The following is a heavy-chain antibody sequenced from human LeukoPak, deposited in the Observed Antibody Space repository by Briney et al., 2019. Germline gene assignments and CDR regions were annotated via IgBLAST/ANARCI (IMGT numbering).Heavy chain of an antibody. CDR3: ARDIAVAQFDY. V-gene: IGHV3-11*01. CDR1: GGSFSGYY. D-gene: IGHD6-19*01. CDR2: ISSSGSTI. J-gene: IGHJ4*02. Sequence: LSLTCAVYGGSFSGYYWSWIRQAPGKGLEWVSYISSSGSTIYCADSVKGRFTISRDNAKNSLYLQMNSLRAEDTAVYYCARDIAVAQFDYWGQGTLVTVSS.